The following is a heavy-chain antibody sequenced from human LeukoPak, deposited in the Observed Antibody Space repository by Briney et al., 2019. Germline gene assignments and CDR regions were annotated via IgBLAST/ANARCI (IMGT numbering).Heavy chain of an antibody. CDR1: GGSFSGHF. J-gene: IGHJ5*02. Sequence: SETLSLTCAVSGGSFSGHFWSWIRQTPGEGLEWIGEISLSGTTKYNPSLKSRVTISADTSKNQFSLKLTSVTAADTGVYYCAKNNWFDPWGQGTLVTVSS. CDR2: ISLSGTT. V-gene: IGHV4-34*01. CDR3: AKNNWFDP.